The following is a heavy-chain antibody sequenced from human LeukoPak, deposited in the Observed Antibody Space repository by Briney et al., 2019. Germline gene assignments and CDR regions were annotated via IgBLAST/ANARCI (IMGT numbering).Heavy chain of an antibody. CDR3: AREANYYGSGSYFEGTFDY. CDR1: GGSISSYY. Sequence: SETLSLTCTVSGGSISSYYWSWIRQPPGKGLEWIGYIYHSGSTNYNPSLKSRVTISVDTSENEFSLKLTSVTAADTAVYYCAREANYYGSGSYFEGTFDYWGQGSLVTVSS. J-gene: IGHJ4*02. CDR2: IYHSGST. D-gene: IGHD3-10*01. V-gene: IGHV4-59*13.